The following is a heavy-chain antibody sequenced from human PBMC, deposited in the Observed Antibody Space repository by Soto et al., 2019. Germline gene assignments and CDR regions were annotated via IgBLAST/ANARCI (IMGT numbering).Heavy chain of an antibody. CDR1: GGSISSGGYY. CDR2: IYYSGST. V-gene: IGHV4-31*03. CDR3: ARRGVPASHYYYGMDV. J-gene: IGHJ6*02. D-gene: IGHD2-2*01. Sequence: SETLSLTCTVSGGSISSGGYYWSWIRQHPGKGLEWIGYIYYSGSTYYNPSLKSRVTISVDTSKNQFSLKLSSVTAADTAVYYCARRGVPASHYYYGMDVWGQGTTVTVSS.